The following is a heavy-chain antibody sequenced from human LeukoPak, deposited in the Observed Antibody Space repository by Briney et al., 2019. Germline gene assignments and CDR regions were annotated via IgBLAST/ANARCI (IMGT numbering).Heavy chain of an antibody. CDR3: ARGVYIAAAQYGY. V-gene: IGHV4-59*01. CDR2: IYYSGTT. CDR1: GGSISSYC. D-gene: IGHD6-13*01. J-gene: IGHJ4*02. Sequence: PSETLSLTCTVSGGSISSYCWSWIRQPPGKGLERIGYIYYSGTTNYNPSLKSRVTISVGTSKNQFSLKLSSVTAADTAVYYCARGVYIAAAQYGYWGQGTLVTVSS.